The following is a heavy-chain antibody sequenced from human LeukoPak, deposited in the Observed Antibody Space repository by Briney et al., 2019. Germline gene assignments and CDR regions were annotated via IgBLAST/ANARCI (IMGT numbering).Heavy chain of an antibody. J-gene: IGHJ4*02. CDR3: ARSLWPEDY. CDR1: GFAFSFYW. D-gene: IGHD3-10*01. CDR2: IDQDGSSH. V-gene: IGHV3-7*01. Sequence: GGSLRLSCAASGFAFSFYWASWVRQAPGKGLEWVANIDQDGSSHNYVDSVRGRFTISRDNAKNSVYLQMNSLRAEDTAVYYCARSLWPEDYWGPGILVTVSS.